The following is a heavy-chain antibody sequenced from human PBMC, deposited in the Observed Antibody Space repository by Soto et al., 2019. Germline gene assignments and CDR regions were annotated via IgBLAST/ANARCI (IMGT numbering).Heavy chain of an antibody. V-gene: IGHV1-18*01. CDR2: ISAHNGNT. CDR1: GYGFTTYG. J-gene: IGHJ4*02. D-gene: IGHD1-1*01. CDR3: ARGRYGDY. Sequence: QVHLVQSGAEVKKPGASVKVSCKGSGYGFTTYGISWVRQAPGQGLEWMAWISAHNGNTNYAQKLQGRVTVIRDTATSTASMELRRLRSDDTAVYYCARGRYGDYWGQGALVTVSS.